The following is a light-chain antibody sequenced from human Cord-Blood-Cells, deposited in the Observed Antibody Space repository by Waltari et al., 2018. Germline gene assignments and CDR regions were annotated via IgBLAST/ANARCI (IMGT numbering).Light chain of an antibody. CDR2: DDS. V-gene: IGLV3-21*02. CDR1: NIGSKS. Sequence: SYVLTQPPSVSVAPGQTARITCGGNNIGSKSVHWYQQKPGQAPVLVVYDDSDRRSGIPERFSGSNSGNTATLTISRVEAGDEADYYCQVWDSSSDHPNYVFGTGTKVTVL. CDR3: QVWDSSSDHPNYV. J-gene: IGLJ1*01.